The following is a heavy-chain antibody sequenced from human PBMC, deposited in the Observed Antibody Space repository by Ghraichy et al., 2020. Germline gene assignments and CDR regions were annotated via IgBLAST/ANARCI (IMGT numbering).Heavy chain of an antibody. V-gene: IGHV3-21*01. CDR1: GFTFSSYS. J-gene: IGHJ4*02. D-gene: IGHD3-3*01. CDR3: ARDAPRLRFLEWLSSTRNPQEFDY. Sequence: GSLRLSCAASGFTFSSYSMNWVRQAPGKGLEWVSSISSSSSYIYYADSVKGRFTISRDNAKNSLYLQMNSLRAEDTAVYYCARDAPRLRFLEWLSSTRNPQEFDYWGQGTLVTVSS. CDR2: ISSSSSYI.